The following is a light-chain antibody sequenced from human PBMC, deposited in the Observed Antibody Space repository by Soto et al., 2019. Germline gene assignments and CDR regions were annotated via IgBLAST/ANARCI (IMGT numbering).Light chain of an antibody. V-gene: IGLV1-40*01. CDR1: SSNIGAGYD. CDR2: GNS. J-gene: IGLJ3*02. Sequence: QSVLTQPPSVSGAPGQRVTISCTGSSSNIGAGYDVHWYQQLPGTAPKLLIYGNSTRPSGVPDRFAGSNSGTSASLAITGLQAEDEADYYCQSYDSSLSGWVFGGGTKLTVL. CDR3: QSYDSSLSGWV.